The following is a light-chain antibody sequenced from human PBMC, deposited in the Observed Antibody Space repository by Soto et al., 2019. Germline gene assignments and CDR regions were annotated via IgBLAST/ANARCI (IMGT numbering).Light chain of an antibody. V-gene: IGKV3-20*01. CDR1: QSLNSNY. CDR3: QQYAGTPRT. Sequence: EIVLTQSPGTLSLSPGERATLSCRASQSLNSNYLAWYQQKPGQAPRLLIYRASIRATGIPDRFSGSGSGTGFSLTISRLEPEDFAVYYCQQYAGTPRTFGQGTKVEIK. J-gene: IGKJ1*01. CDR2: RAS.